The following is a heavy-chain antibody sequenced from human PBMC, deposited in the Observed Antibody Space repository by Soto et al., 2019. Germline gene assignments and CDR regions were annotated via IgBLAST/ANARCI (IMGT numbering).Heavy chain of an antibody. J-gene: IGHJ4*01. CDR1: GFSFGVYW. Sequence: EVQLVESGGGLVQPGGSLRLSCAASGFSFGVYWMSWVRQAPGKGLEWVAIIKFDASEKKYVDSVKGRFTMFRDNAKNSLYLQMDSLRAEDTAIYCCARDSGYGSTSSVNHYLDFWGHGTLVTVSS. D-gene: IGHD3-10*01. V-gene: IGHV3-7*01. CDR3: ARDSGYGSTSSVNHYLDF. CDR2: IKFDASEK.